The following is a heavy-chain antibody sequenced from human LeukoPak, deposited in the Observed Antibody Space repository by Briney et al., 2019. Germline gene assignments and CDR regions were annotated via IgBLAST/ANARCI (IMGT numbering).Heavy chain of an antibody. CDR1: GFTFSSYA. D-gene: IGHD6-19*01. CDR3: AKDLGSSGWHPYSDY. Sequence: PGGSLRLSCAASGFTFSSYAMSWVRQAPGKGLEWVSAISGSGGSTYYADSVKGRFTISRDNSKNTLYLQMNSLRAEDTAVYYCAKDLGSSGWHPYSDYWGQGTLVTVSS. CDR2: ISGSGGST. J-gene: IGHJ4*02. V-gene: IGHV3-23*01.